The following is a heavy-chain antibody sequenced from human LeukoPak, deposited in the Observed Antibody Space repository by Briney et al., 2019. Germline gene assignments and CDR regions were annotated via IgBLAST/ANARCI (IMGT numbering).Heavy chain of an antibody. CDR2: IYSGGST. V-gene: IGHV3-66*01. Sequence: GGSLRLSCAASGFTVGSNYMSWVRQAPGKGLEWVSVIYSGGSTYYADSVKGRFTISRDNSKNTLYLQMNSLRAEDTAVYYCARVEGVYYFDYWGQGTLVTVSS. CDR3: ARVEGVYYFDY. J-gene: IGHJ4*02. D-gene: IGHD5/OR15-5a*01. CDR1: GFTVGSNY.